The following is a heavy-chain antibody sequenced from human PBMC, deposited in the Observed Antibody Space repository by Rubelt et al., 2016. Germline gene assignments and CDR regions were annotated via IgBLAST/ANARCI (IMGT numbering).Heavy chain of an antibody. V-gene: IGHV4-59*08. CDR1: GGSISSYY. CDR3: ARLTGRYCSGGSCYPNSGFDP. Sequence: QVQLQESGPGLVKPSETLSLTCTVSGGSISSYYWSWIRQPPGKGLEWIGYIYYSGSTNYNPSLKSRVSISVDTSKSQFSLKLSSVTAADTAVYYCARLTGRYCSGGSCYPNSGFDPWGQGTLVTVSS. CDR2: IYYSGST. J-gene: IGHJ5*02. D-gene: IGHD2-15*01.